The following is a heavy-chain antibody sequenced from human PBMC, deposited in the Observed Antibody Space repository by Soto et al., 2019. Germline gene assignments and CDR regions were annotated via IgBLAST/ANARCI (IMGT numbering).Heavy chain of an antibody. CDR3: ARDRCSGGSCYLDFDY. CDR1: GYTFTSYY. D-gene: IGHD2-15*01. CDR2: INPSGGST. J-gene: IGHJ4*02. Sequence: ASVKVSCKASGYTFTSYYMHWVRQAPGQGLEWMGIINPSGGSTSYAQKFQGRVTMTRDTPTSTVYMELSSLRSEDTAVYYCARDRCSGGSCYLDFDYWGQGTLVTVSS. V-gene: IGHV1-46*01.